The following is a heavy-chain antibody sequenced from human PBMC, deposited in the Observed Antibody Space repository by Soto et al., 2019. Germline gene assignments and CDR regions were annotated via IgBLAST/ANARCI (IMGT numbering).Heavy chain of an antibody. J-gene: IGHJ4*02. CDR3: AREGGSSWSRDLDY. CDR2: ISAYNGNT. Sequence: ASVKVSCKASGYTFTSYGISWVRQAPGQGLEWMGWISAYNGNTNYAQKLQGRVTMATDTSTSTAYMELRSLRSDHTAVYYCAREGGSSWSRDLDYWGQGTLVTVSS. CDR1: GYTFTSYG. D-gene: IGHD6-13*01. V-gene: IGHV1-18*01.